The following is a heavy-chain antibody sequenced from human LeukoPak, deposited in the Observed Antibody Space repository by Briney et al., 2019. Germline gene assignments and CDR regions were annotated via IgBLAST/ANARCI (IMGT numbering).Heavy chain of an antibody. J-gene: IGHJ4*02. CDR3: ASENWNYASLDY. CDR2: ISYDGSNK. V-gene: IGHV3-30-3*01. CDR1: GFTFSSYA. D-gene: IGHD1-7*01. Sequence: GRSLRLSCAASGFTFSSYAMHWVRQAPGKGLEWVAVISYDGSNKYYADSVKGRFTISRDNSKNTLYLQMNSLRAEDTAVYYCASENWNYASLDYWGQGTLVTVSS.